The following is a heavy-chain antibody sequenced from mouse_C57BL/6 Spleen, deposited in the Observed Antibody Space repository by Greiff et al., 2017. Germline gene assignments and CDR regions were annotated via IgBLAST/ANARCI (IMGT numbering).Heavy chain of an antibody. J-gene: IGHJ4*01. CDR1: GYTFTSYG. CDR3: ARGDWDGDYAMDY. CDR2: IYPRSGNT. D-gene: IGHD4-1*01. V-gene: IGHV1-81*01. Sequence: QVQLKQSGAELARPGASVKLSCKASGYTFTSYGISWVKQRTGQGLEWIGEIYPRSGNTYYNEKFKGKATLTADKSSSTAYVELRSLTSEDSAVYFCARGDWDGDYAMDYWGQGTSATVSS.